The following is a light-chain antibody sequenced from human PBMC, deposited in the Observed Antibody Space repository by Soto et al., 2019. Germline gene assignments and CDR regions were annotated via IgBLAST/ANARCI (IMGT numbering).Light chain of an antibody. CDR2: DVN. CDR1: SSDIGGYNY. CDR3: SSYTSTNTRWV. V-gene: IGLV2-14*01. Sequence: QSALTQPASVSGSPGQSITISCTGASSDIGGYNYVSWYQQHPGKAPNLMIYDVNNRPSGVSNRFSGSKSDNTASLTISGLQAEDEADYYCSSYTSTNTRWVFGGGTKLTVL. J-gene: IGLJ3*02.